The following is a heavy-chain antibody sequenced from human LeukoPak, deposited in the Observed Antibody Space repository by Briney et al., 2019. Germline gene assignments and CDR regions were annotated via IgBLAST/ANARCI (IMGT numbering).Heavy chain of an antibody. CDR3: ASGGYCSSTSCYDPDAFDT. J-gene: IGHJ3*02. CDR1: GGSISSYY. CDR2: IYYSGST. Sequence: TSETLSLTCTVSGGSISSYYWSWIRQPPEKGLEWIGYIYYSGSTNYNPSLKSRVTISVDTSKNQFSLKLSSVTAADTAVYYCASGGYCSSTSCYDPDAFDTWGQGTMVTVSS. V-gene: IGHV4-59*01. D-gene: IGHD2-2*01.